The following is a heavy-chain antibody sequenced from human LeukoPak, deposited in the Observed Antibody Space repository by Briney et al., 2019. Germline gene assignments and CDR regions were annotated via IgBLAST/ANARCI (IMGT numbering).Heavy chain of an antibody. CDR1: GGSISSGSYY. J-gene: IGHJ5*02. CDR3: ARDRIKGVVSWFDP. V-gene: IGHV4-61*02. D-gene: IGHD2-15*01. Sequence: SETLSLTCTVSGGSISSGSYYWSWIRQPAGKGLEWIGRIDTSGTTKYNPSLKSRVTISVDTSKNQFSLKLSSVTAADTAVYYCARDRIKGVVSWFDPWGQGTLVIVFS. CDR2: IDTSGTT.